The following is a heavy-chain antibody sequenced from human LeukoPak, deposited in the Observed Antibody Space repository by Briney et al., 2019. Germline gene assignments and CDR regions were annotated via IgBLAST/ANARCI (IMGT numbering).Heavy chain of an antibody. J-gene: IGHJ4*02. CDR3: ARGYSGSYSLDY. D-gene: IGHD1-26*01. V-gene: IGHV1-2*02. Sequence: ASVKVSCKASGYTFTGYYMHWVRQAPGQGLEWMGWINPNSGGTNYAQKFQGRVTMTRDTSISTAYMELSRLGSDDTAVYYCARGYSGSYSLDYWGQGTLVTVSS. CDR2: INPNSGGT. CDR1: GYTFTGYY.